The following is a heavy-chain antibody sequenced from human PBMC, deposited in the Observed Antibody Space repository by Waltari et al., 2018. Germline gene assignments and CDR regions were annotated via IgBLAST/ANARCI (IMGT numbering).Heavy chain of an antibody. Sequence: EVQLLESGGGLVQPGGSLRLSCAASGFTFSDYAMSWVHQAPGKGLRYVSSITSGGSTYYADSVKGRFAISRDNSKNTRYLQMNSLGAEDTAVYYCAKLHYDTSGYYGKVDYWGQGTLVTVSS. CDR1: GFTFSDYA. CDR3: AKLHYDTSGYYGKVDY. V-gene: IGHV3-23*01. CDR2: ITSGGST. D-gene: IGHD3-22*01. J-gene: IGHJ4*02.